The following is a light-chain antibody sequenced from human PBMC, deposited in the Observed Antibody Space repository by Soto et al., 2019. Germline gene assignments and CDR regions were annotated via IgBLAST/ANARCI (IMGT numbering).Light chain of an antibody. J-gene: IGKJ5*01. CDR2: GAS. CDR3: QQYGSSRT. CDR1: QSLRSNF. Sequence: PGERATLSCTASQSLRSNFLAWYQQKPGQAPRLLIFGASIRVKGIPDRFIGSGSGTDFTLTISRLEREDFAVYYCQQYGSSRTFGQGTRL. V-gene: IGKV3-20*01.